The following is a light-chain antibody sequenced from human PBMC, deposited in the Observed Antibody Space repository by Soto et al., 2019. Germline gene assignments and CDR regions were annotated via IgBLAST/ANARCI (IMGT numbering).Light chain of an antibody. CDR1: QSVSSN. V-gene: IGKV3-15*01. Sequence: IVMTHSPATLSVSPGEIATLSFRASQSVSSNLAWYQQKPCQAPRLLIYGASTRATGIPARFSGSGSGTDFTLTISRLEPEDFAVYYCQQYGDSPQTFGPGTKVDIK. J-gene: IGKJ3*01. CDR3: QQYGDSPQT. CDR2: GAS.